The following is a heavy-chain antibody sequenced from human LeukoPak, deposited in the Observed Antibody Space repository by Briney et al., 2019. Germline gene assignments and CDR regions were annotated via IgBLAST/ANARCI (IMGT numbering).Heavy chain of an antibody. V-gene: IGHV3-21*01. D-gene: IGHD3-16*01. J-gene: IGHJ4*02. Sequence: GGSLRLSCTASGFTFSSYSMNWVRQAPGKGLEWVSSISSSSSYIYYADSVKGRFTISRDNAKNSLYLQMNSLRAEDTAVYYCASWITHLFDYWGQGTLVTVSS. CDR1: GFTFSSYS. CDR2: ISSSSSYI. CDR3: ASWITHLFDY.